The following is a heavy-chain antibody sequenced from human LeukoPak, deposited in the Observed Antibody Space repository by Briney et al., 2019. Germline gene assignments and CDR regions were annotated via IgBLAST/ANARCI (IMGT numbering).Heavy chain of an antibody. CDR3: VWSSTWNKRFYLDQ. Sequence: GGSLRLSCAASGFTFNVAWMSWVRQTPGKGLQWVARSAATPDGPITEYATPVRGSFTISRDDSRNMVYLQMRSLRTDDTAIYYCVWSSTWNKRFYLDQWGQGTLVTVSS. V-gene: IGHV3-15*04. J-gene: IGHJ4*02. CDR1: GFTFNVAW. CDR2: SAATPDGPIT. D-gene: IGHD6-6*01.